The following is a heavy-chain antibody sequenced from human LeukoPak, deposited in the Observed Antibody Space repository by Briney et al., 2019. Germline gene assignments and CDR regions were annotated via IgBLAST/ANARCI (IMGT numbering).Heavy chain of an antibody. V-gene: IGHV6-1*01. CDR3: ARTQYLGRGCDY. Sequence: SQTLSLTCAITGVSFSTDIVGWNWFRQSPSIGLESLAWTYYRSSWSNYYAPSVESRIANNADTANNQFSLQLGYVTPEDTAVYYCARTQYLGRGCDYWGRGTLVTVSS. D-gene: IGHD2-15*01. CDR1: GVSFSTDIVG. J-gene: IGHJ4*02. CDR2: TYYRSSWSN.